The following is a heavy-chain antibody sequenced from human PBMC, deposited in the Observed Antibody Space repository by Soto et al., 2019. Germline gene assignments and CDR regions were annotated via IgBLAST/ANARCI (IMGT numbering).Heavy chain of an antibody. CDR2: IYHSGST. CDR3: ARVQYTSGWYGDC. Sequence: KPSETLSLTCAVSCGSISSSNWWSWVRQPPGKGLEWIGEIYHSGSTNYNPSLKSRVTISVDKSKNQFSLKLNSVTAADTAVYYCARVQYTSGWYGDCWGQGTLVTVSS. D-gene: IGHD6-19*01. V-gene: IGHV4-4*02. CDR1: CGSISSSNW. J-gene: IGHJ4*02.